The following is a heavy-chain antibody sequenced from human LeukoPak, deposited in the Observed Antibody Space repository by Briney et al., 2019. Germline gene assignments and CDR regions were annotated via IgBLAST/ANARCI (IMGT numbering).Heavy chain of an antibody. D-gene: IGHD2-15*01. CDR1: GFTFSSYG. J-gene: IGHJ6*02. Sequence: TGGSLRLSCAASGFTFSSYGMRRVRQAPGKGLEWVAVIWYDGSNKYYADSVKGRFTISRDNSKNTLYLQMNSLRAEDTAVYYCAREYCSGGSCYGTYYYYGMDVWGQGTTVTVSS. CDR2: IWYDGSNK. CDR3: AREYCSGGSCYGTYYYYGMDV. V-gene: IGHV3-33*01.